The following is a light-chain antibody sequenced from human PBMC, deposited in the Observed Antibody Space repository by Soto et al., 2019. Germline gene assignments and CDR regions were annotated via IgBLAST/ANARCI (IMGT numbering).Light chain of an antibody. CDR2: GAS. CDR1: QSVSSTY. CDR3: QQYHKWPPFT. V-gene: IGKV3-20*01. Sequence: VLTQSPGTLSLSPGERATLSCRASQSVSSTYLAWYQLKPGQAPRLLIYGASSRATGIPDRFSGSGSGTDFTLTISRLEPEDFAVYYCQQYHKWPPFTFGGGTKVDIK. J-gene: IGKJ4*01.